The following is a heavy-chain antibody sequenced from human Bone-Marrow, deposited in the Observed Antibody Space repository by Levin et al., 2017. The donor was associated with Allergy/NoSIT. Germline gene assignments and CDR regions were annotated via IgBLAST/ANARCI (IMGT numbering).Heavy chain of an antibody. Sequence: LSLTCAASGFTFSDHYMDWVRQAPGKGLEWVGRIRNRARSYTTEYAASVKGRCTISRDDSNKLLYLQMESLETADTAVYYCARVVASTGYSFDPWGRGTLVTVSS. CDR3: ARVVASTGYSFDP. D-gene: IGHD5-12*01. V-gene: IGHV3-72*01. J-gene: IGHJ5*02. CDR1: GFTFSDHY. CDR2: IRNRARSYTT.